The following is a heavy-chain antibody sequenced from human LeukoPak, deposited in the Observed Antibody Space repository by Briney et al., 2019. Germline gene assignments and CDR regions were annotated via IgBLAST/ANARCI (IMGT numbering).Heavy chain of an antibody. CDR1: GFTFNSYA. J-gene: IGHJ4*02. CDR2: ISYDGSNK. Sequence: GGSLRLSCAASGFTFNSYAFHWVRQAPGKGLEWVAVISYDGSNKYYADSVKGRFTISRDNSKNTLYLQMNSLRAEDTAVYYCARDGSYYYDSSGYGNSYYFDYRGQGTLVTVSS. V-gene: IGHV3-30-3*01. CDR3: ARDGSYYYDSSGYGNSYYFDY. D-gene: IGHD3-22*01.